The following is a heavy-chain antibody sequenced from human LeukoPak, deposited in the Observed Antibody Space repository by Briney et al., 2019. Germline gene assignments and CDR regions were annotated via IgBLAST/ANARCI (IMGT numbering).Heavy chain of an antibody. D-gene: IGHD2-2*01. CDR1: GFTFRYYA. CDR3: AKDEEGDCSRARCYRWFDP. Sequence: GGSLRLSCAASGFTFRYYAMSWVRQAPGKGLKWVSSISDIGGSTNYADSVKGRLTISRDNSKNTLYLQMNSLRAEDTAVYYCAKDEEGDCSRARCYRWFDPWGQGTLVTVSS. V-gene: IGHV3-23*01. J-gene: IGHJ5*02. CDR2: ISDIGGST.